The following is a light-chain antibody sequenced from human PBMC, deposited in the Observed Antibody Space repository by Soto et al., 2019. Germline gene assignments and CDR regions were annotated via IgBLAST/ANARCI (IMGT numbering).Light chain of an antibody. CDR3: SSYTTSNTQV. J-gene: IGLJ3*02. CDR2: DVS. CDR1: SSDVGTYNY. Sequence: QSALTQRASVSGSPGQSITISCTGTSSDVGTYNYVSWYQHRPGKAPKLMIYDVSYRPSGVSNRFSGSKSANTASLTISGLQAEDEADYYCSSYTTSNTQVFGVGTKVTVL. V-gene: IGLV2-14*01.